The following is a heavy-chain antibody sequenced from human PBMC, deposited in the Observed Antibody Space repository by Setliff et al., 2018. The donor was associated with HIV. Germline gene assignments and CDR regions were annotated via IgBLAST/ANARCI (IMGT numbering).Heavy chain of an antibody. CDR2: IYYSGST. J-gene: IGHJ4*02. CDR1: GESFSRYY. D-gene: IGHD2-2*01. V-gene: IGHV4-34*09. Sequence: SETLSLTCAVYGESFSRYYFTWIRQAPGRGLEWIGYIYYSGSTYYNPSLKSRVTISVDTSKNQFSLKLSSVTAADTAVFYCARVNFLGGSSTSCPVHYWGQGTLVTVSS. CDR3: ARVNFLGGSSTSCPVHY.